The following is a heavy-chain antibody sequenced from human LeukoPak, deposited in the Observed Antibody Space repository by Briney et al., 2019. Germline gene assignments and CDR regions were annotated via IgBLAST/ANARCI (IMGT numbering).Heavy chain of an antibody. V-gene: IGHV3-23*01. D-gene: IGHD4-17*01. CDR3: ARGRGGDYVPSRFDN. J-gene: IGHJ4*02. CDR2: VSGSGGIT. CDR1: GFAFSGFA. Sequence: GGSLRLSCSASGFAFSGFAMGWVRQAPGKGLEWVSSVSGSGGITYHADSVEGRFTISRDNSKNTLYLQMSSLGVDDTALYYCARGRGGDYVPSRFDNWGQGTLVTVSS.